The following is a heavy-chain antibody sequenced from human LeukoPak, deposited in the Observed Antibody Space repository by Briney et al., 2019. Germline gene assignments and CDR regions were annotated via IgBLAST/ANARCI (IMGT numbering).Heavy chain of an antibody. CDR1: GYTFTSYG. CDR2: ISAYKGNT. J-gene: IGHJ6*02. Sequence: ASVKVSCKASGYTFTSYGISWVRQAPGQGLEWMGWISAYKGNTNYAQKLQGRVTMTTDTSTSTAYMELRSLRSDDTAVYYCARDGRFPGSYGMDVWGQGTTVTVSS. D-gene: IGHD3-3*01. V-gene: IGHV1-18*01. CDR3: ARDGRFPGSYGMDV.